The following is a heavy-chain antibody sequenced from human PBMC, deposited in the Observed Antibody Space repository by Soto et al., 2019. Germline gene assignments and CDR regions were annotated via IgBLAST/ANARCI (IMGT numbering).Heavy chain of an antibody. CDR2: INAGNGNT. Sequence: QVQLVQSGAEVKKPGASVKVSCKASGYTFTSYAMHWVRQATGQGLEWMGWINAGNGNTKYSQKFQGRVTITRDTSASTAYMELSSLRSEDTAVYYCASLLIMGGWFDPWVQGTLVTVSS. J-gene: IGHJ5*02. V-gene: IGHV1-3*01. CDR3: ASLLIMGGWFDP. D-gene: IGHD3-16*01. CDR1: GYTFTSYA.